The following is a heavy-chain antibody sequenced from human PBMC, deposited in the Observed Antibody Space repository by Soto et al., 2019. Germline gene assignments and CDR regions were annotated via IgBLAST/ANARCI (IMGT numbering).Heavy chain of an antibody. CDR2: ISWNSGSI. CDR1: GFTFDDYA. CDR3: AKDHSSGWYRGGFIDS. V-gene: IGHV3-9*01. Sequence: EVQLVESGGGLVQPGRSLRLSCAASGFTFDDYAMHWVRQAPGKGLEWVSGISWNSGSIGYADSVKGRFTISRDNAKNSLYLQMNSLRAEDTALYYGAKDHSSGWYRGGFIDSWGQGTLVTVSS. D-gene: IGHD6-19*01. J-gene: IGHJ4*02.